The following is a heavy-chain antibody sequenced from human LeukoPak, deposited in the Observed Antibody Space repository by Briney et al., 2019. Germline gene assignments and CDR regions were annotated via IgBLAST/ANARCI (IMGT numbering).Heavy chain of an antibody. Sequence: PSETLSLTWAVYGGSFSGYYWSWIRQPPGKGLEWIGEINHSGSTNYDPSLKSQVTISVDTSKNQFSLKLSSVTAADTAVYYCASRGIAAAGTDYWGQGTLVTVPS. V-gene: IGHV4-34*01. CDR1: GGSFSGYY. D-gene: IGHD6-13*01. CDR3: ASRGIAAAGTDY. CDR2: INHSGST. J-gene: IGHJ4*02.